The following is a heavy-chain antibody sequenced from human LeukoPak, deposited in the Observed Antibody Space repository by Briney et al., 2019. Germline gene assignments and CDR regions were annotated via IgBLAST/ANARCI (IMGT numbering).Heavy chain of an antibody. CDR1: GGSISRSSHY. V-gene: IGHV4-39*01. CDR3: ARMLEPGHSGYDFP. CDR2: ISYSGTT. Sequence: PSETLSLTCTVSGGSISRSSHYWGWIRQPPGKGLEWIVSISYSGTTFYNLALKSRVTISADTSKNQVSLKLSSVTAADTAVYYCARMLEPGHSGYDFPWGQGTLVTVS. J-gene: IGHJ5*02. D-gene: IGHD5-12*01.